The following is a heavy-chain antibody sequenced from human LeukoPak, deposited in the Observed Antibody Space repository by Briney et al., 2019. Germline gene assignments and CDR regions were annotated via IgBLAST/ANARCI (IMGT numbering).Heavy chain of an antibody. V-gene: IGHV3-21*01. CDR3: ARDYPLDY. CDR1: GFTFSSYS. CDR2: ISSSSSYI. Sequence: GGSLRLSCAASGFTFSSYSMNWVRQAPGKGLEWVSSISSSSSYIYYAXSVKGRFTISRDNAKNSLYLQMNSLRAEDTAVYYCARDYPLDYWGQGTLVTVSS. J-gene: IGHJ4*02.